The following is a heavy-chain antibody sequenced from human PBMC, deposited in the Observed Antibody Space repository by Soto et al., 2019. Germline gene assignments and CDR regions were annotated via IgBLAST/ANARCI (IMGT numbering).Heavy chain of an antibody. CDR3: ARVVIGWLYEDFDY. CDR1: GYTFTSYD. V-gene: IGHV1-8*01. D-gene: IGHD6-19*01. Sequence: ASVKVSCRASGYTFTSYDSNWVRQATGQGLEWMGWMNPNGTNTDYAQKFQGTVTMTRNTSISTAYMELSSLRSDDAAAYYCARVVIGWLYEDFDYLAHRTLVTVCS. CDR2: MNPNGTNT. J-gene: IGHJ4*01.